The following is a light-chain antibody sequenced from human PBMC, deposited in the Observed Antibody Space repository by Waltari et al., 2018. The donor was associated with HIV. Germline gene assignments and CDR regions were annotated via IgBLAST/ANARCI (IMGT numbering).Light chain of an antibody. CDR2: GTS. CDR1: SSNIGTGYH. CDR3: QSHDSSLSGYV. J-gene: IGLJ1*01. V-gene: IGLV1-40*01. Sequence: QSVLTQPHSVSGASGQRVTIPCTGSSSNIGTGYHVHWYQQLPGKAPNVLLYGTSNRPSGVPDRFSGAKSGTSASLAITGLQAEDEADYHCQSHDSSLSGYVFGTGTKVTVL.